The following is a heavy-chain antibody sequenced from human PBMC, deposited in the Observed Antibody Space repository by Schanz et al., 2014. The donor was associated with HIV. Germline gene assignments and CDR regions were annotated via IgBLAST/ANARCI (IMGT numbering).Heavy chain of an antibody. D-gene: IGHD3-10*01. CDR1: GYTFTNYD. J-gene: IGHJ3*02. CDR2: MNPNSGNT. CDR3: ARENPLYYYLHGGPFDI. V-gene: IGHV1-8*01. Sequence: QVQLVQSGAEVKKPGASVKVSCKASGYTFTNYDINWVRQATGQGLEWMGWMNPNSGNTGYAQKFQSRLTMTRKTSISTADMELSSLRSEDTAVYYCARENPLYYYLHGGPFDIWGQGTMVTVSS.